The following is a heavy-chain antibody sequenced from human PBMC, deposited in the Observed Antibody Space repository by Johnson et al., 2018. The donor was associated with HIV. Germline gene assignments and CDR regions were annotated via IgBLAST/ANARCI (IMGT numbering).Heavy chain of an antibody. CDR1: GFTFDDYG. V-gene: IGHV3-20*04. D-gene: IGHD2-15*01. CDR2: INWNGGST. CDR3: ARVLCSGGSCYSDAFDI. J-gene: IGHJ3*02. Sequence: VQLVESGGGLVQPGRSLRLSCAASGFTFDDYGMSWVRQAPGKGLEWVSGINWNGGSTGYADSVKGRFTISRDNAKNSLYLQMNSLRAEDTALYYCARVLCSGGSCYSDAFDIWGQGTMVTVSS.